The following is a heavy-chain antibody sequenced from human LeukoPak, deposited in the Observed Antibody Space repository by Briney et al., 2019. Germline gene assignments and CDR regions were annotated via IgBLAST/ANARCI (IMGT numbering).Heavy chain of an antibody. V-gene: IGHV3-11*04. D-gene: IGHD5-18*01. CDR1: GFTFSDYY. Sequence: GGSLRPSCAASGFTFSDYYMTWIRQAPGKGLEWVSYISSSGSTMYYADSVKGRFTISRDNAKNSLYLQMNSLRAEDTAVYYCARDPDSYGYGGWFDPWGQGTLVTVSS. CDR2: ISSSGSTM. CDR3: ARDPDSYGYGGWFDP. J-gene: IGHJ5*02.